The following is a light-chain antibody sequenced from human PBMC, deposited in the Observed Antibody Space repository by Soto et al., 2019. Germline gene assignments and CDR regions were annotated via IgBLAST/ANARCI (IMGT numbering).Light chain of an antibody. CDR2: DVS. CDR1: SSDVGGHNS. V-gene: IGLV2-14*01. Sequence: QDGLTEPASVSVSPGQAITISCTGTSSDVGGHNSVSWYRQDPGKAPKLMIYDVSNRPSGVSDRFSGSKSGNTASLTISGLQIEDEADYYCSSFTSSVTYVFGTGTKVTVL. J-gene: IGLJ1*01. CDR3: SSFTSSVTYV.